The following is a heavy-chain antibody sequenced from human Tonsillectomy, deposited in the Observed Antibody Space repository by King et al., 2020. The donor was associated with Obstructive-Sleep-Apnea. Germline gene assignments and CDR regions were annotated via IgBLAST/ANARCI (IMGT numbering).Heavy chain of an antibody. D-gene: IGHD6-13*01. Sequence: VQLVESGGGLVQPGGSLRLSCAASGFTFGSYAMSWVRQAPGKGLEWVLTISSSGGSTYYADSVKGRFTISRDNSKNTLYLQMNRLRAEDTAVYYCATPAGLNPFDYWGQGTLVTVSS. V-gene: IGHV3-23*04. J-gene: IGHJ4*02. CDR2: ISSSGGST. CDR3: ATPAGLNPFDY. CDR1: GFTFGSYA.